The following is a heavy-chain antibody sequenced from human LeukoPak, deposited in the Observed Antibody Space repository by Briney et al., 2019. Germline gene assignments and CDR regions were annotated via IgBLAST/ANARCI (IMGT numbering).Heavy chain of an antibody. D-gene: IGHD3-16*01. V-gene: IGHV4-59*01. CDR3: ARAYDDA. Sequence: PSETLSLTCTIYGDSISSYYWSWIRQPPGKGLEWIGYIYGSRNTNYNPSLKSRVTISIDTSKNQFSLKLRSVTAADTAVYYCARAYDDAWGQGKMVTVSS. J-gene: IGHJ3*01. CDR1: GDSISSYY. CDR2: IYGSRNT.